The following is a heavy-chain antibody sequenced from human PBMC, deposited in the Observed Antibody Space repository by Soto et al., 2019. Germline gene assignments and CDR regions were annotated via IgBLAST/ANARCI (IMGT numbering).Heavy chain of an antibody. CDR1: GYSFTSYW. CDR2: IYPGDSDT. Sequence: GESLKISCKGSGYSFTSYWIGWVRQMPGKGLEWMGIIYPGDSDTRYSPSFQGQVTISADKSISTAYLQWSSLKASDTAMYYCARGGRGEDYGDYFDYWGQGTLVTVSS. D-gene: IGHD4-17*01. V-gene: IGHV5-51*01. CDR3: ARGGRGEDYGDYFDY. J-gene: IGHJ4*02.